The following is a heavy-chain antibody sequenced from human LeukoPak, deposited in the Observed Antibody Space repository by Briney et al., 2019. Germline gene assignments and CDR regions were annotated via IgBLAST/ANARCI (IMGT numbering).Heavy chain of an antibody. V-gene: IGHV1-58*02. CDR3: AALGHCSSTSCYLNFDY. CDR2: IVVGSGNT. D-gene: IGHD2-2*01. J-gene: IGHJ4*02. CDR1: GFTFTSSA. Sequence: TSVKVSCKASGFTFTSSAMQWVRQARGQRLEWIGWIVVGSGNTNYAQKFQERVTITRDMSTSTAYMGLSSLRSEDTAVYYCAALGHCSSTSCYLNFDYWGQGTLVTVSS.